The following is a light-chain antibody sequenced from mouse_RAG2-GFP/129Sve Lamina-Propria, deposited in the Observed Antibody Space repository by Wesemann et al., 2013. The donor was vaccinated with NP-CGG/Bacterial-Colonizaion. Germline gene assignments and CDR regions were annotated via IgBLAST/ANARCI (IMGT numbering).Light chain of an antibody. CDR2: LAS. J-gene: IGKJ1*01. V-gene: IGKV6-14*01. Sequence: DIVMTQSQKFMSTSVGDRVSITCKASQKVRTAVAWYQQKPGQSPKALIYLASNRHTGVPDRFTGSGSGTDFTLTISNVQSEDLADYFCQQYSSYRTFGGGTKLEIK. CDR3: QQYSSYRT. CDR1: QKVRTA.